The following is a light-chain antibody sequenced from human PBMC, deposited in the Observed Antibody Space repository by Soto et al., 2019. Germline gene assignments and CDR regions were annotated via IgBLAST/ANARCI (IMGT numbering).Light chain of an antibody. CDR2: WAS. V-gene: IGKV4-1*01. CDR1: QRSLFHSNKKDY. Sequence: DIVTSQSPDSLPVSLGGGATIHSKSSQRSLFHSNKKDYLAWYQQKPGQPPKLLIYWASIRESGVPDRFSGSGSGTDFTLTISSLQAEDVALYYCKQYYSSINVGKGKRLEIK. J-gene: IGKJ5*01. CDR3: KQYYSSIN.